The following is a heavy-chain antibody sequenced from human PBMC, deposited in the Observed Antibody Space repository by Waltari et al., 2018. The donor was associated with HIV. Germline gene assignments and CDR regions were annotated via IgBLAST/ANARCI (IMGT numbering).Heavy chain of an antibody. CDR1: GYSISSNYF. D-gene: IGHD6-19*01. Sequence: QVQLQESGPGLVKPSETLSLTCDVPGYSISSNYFWGWYRQPPGKGLEWIATIYHRGNTYYNPSLMYRVSMSVDTSQNRFSLRLTSVTAADTAIYYCARVRAVAGNDYWGQGTLVTVSS. CDR2: IYHRGNT. J-gene: IGHJ4*02. V-gene: IGHV4-38-2*01. CDR3: ARVRAVAGNDY.